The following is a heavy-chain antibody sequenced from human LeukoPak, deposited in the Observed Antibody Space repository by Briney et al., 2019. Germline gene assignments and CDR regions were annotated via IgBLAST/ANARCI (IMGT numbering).Heavy chain of an antibody. J-gene: IGHJ4*02. CDR3: AKYGNSGWVIGY. CDR1: GGSIGSNY. Sequence: SETLSLTCTVSGGSIGSNYWTWIRQPPRKGLEYIGYIYYTGGTNYNPSLRSRVTMSVDTSKNQFSLKLSSVTAADTAVYFCAKYGNSGWVIGYWGQGTLVTVSS. D-gene: IGHD6-19*01. CDR2: IYYTGGT. V-gene: IGHV4-59*08.